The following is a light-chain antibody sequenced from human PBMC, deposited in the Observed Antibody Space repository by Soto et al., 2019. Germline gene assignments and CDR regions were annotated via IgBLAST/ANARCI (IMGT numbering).Light chain of an antibody. J-gene: IGLJ2*01. V-gene: IGLV2-23*02. Sequence: QSALTQPASVSGSPGQSITISCTGTSSDVGSYNLVSWYQQHPSTAPKLMIYEVSKRPSGVSNRFSGSKSGNTASPTISALHAEDEADYDCCSYAGSSTYVVFGGGTKLTVL. CDR3: CSYAGSSTYVV. CDR1: SSDVGSYNL. CDR2: EVS.